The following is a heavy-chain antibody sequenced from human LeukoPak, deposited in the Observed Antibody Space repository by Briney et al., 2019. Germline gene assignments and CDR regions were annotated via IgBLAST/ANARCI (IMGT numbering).Heavy chain of an antibody. Sequence: ASVKVSCKASGGTFSSYAISWVRQAPGQGLEWMGRIIPILGIANYAQKFQGRVTITADKSTSTAYMELGSLRSEDTAVYYCARDGNIAVAGTYYYYYYGMDVWGQGTTVTVSS. CDR3: ARDGNIAVAGTYYYYYYGMDV. CDR1: GGTFSSYA. CDR2: IIPILGIA. D-gene: IGHD6-19*01. J-gene: IGHJ6*02. V-gene: IGHV1-69*04.